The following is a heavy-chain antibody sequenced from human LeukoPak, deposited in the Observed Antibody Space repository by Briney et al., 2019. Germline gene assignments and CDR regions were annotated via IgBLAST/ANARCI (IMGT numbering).Heavy chain of an antibody. Sequence: GGSLRLSCIASGFTLSNYPAMHWVRQAPGKGLEWVAAVSPDGNSKFYIDSVQGRFTISREISENSLYLQMNGLRPEDTAVYYCARGTYSSGRCDVFDIWGLGTMVTVSS. J-gene: IGHJ3*02. V-gene: IGHV3-30-3*01. CDR3: ARGTYSSGRCDVFDI. D-gene: IGHD6-19*01. CDR2: VSPDGNSK. CDR1: GFTLSNYPA.